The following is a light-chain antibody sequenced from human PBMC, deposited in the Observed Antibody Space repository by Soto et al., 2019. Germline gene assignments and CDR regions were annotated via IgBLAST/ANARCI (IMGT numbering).Light chain of an antibody. CDR1: QSISSW. Sequence: DIPMTQSPSTLSASVEDRVTITCRASQSISSWLAWYQQKPGKAPKLLIYKASSLESGVPSRFSGSGSGTEFTLTISSLQPDDFATYYCQQYNSYSPLTFGGGTKVEIK. CDR2: KAS. V-gene: IGKV1-5*03. CDR3: QQYNSYSPLT. J-gene: IGKJ4*01.